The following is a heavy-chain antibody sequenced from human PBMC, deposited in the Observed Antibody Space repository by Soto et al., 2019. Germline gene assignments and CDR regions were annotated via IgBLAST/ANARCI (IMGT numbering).Heavy chain of an antibody. CDR2: INPSGGST. CDR3: ARELGYCSGGSCSTYNWFDP. D-gene: IGHD2-15*01. CDR1: GYTFTSYY. V-gene: IGHV1-46*01. Sequence: QVQLVQSGAEVKKPGASVKVSCKASGYTFTSYYMHWVRQAPGQGLEWMGIINPSGGSTSYAQKFPGRVTRTSETSTSTLHMELSSLRSEDTAVYYCARELGYCSGGSCSTYNWFDPWGQGTLVTGSS. J-gene: IGHJ5*02.